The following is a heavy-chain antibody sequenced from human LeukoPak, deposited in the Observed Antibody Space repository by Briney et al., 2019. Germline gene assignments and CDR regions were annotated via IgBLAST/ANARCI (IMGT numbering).Heavy chain of an antibody. D-gene: IGHD2-15*01. V-gene: IGHV1-8*01. CDR3: ARDPISCSGGSCYSDYYFDY. CDR1: GYTFTSYD. CDR2: VNPNSGNT. Sequence: GASVKVSCKASGYTFTSYDINWVRQATGQGLEWMGWVNPNSGNTGYAQKLQGRVTMTTDTSTSTAYMELRSLRSDDTAVYYCARDPISCSGGSCYSDYYFDYWGQGTLVTVSS. J-gene: IGHJ4*02.